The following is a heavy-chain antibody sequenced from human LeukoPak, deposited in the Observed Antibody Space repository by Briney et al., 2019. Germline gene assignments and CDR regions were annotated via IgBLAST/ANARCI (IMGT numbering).Heavy chain of an antibody. CDR2: IDHIGRT. CDR1: GGSISSGSYY. J-gene: IGHJ6*04. Sequence: SETLSLTCTVSGGSISSGSYYWSWIRQPPGKGPEWIGEIDHIGRTKYNPSLKSRLTISIDTSKNQFSLRLGSLTAADTAVYYCAKPIDCSSTICTGPMDVWGKGTTVIVSA. V-gene: IGHV4-39*01. D-gene: IGHD2-2*01. CDR3: AKPIDCSSTICTGPMDV.